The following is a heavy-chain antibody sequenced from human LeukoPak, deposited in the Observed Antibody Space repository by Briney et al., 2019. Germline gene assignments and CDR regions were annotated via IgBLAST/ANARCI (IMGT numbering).Heavy chain of an antibody. CDR2: ISSSGSTI. J-gene: IGHJ4*02. V-gene: IGHV3-48*03. D-gene: IGHD2-15*01. Sequence: GGSLRLSCAASGFTFSSYEMNWVRQAPGKGLEWVSYISSSGSTIYYADSVKGRFTISRDNAKNSLYLQMNSLRAEDTAVYYCAKDLAFAGYCSGGSCLPIDYWGQGTLVTVSS. CDR3: AKDLAFAGYCSGGSCLPIDY. CDR1: GFTFSSYE.